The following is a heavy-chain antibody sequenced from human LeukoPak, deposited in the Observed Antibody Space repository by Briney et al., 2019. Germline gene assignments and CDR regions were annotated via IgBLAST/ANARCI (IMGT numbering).Heavy chain of an antibody. D-gene: IGHD3-10*01. CDR2: IYYSGGT. Sequence: PSETLSLTCTVSGGSISSYYWSWIRQPPGKGLEWIGYIYYSGGTNYNPSLKSRVTISVDTSKNQFSLKLSSVTAADTAVYYCARRYGSRHYYMDVWGKGTTVTVSS. CDR3: ARRYGSRHYYMDV. J-gene: IGHJ6*03. CDR1: GGSISSYY. V-gene: IGHV4-59*01.